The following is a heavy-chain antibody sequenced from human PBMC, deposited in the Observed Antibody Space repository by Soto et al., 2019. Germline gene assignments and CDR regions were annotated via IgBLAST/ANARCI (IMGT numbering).Heavy chain of an antibody. Sequence: GASVKVSCKTSGYTFTKYTIHWVRQAPGQRLEWMGWINAGNGNTEYSQKFQDRVTITRDTSASTAYMELSSLRSEDSGVYYCARDATLHCDFWKKWNWFDLWGQGTLVTVSS. CDR3: ARDATLHCDFWKKWNWFDL. J-gene: IGHJ5*02. V-gene: IGHV1-3*01. CDR2: INAGNGNT. CDR1: GYTFTKYT. D-gene: IGHD3-3*01.